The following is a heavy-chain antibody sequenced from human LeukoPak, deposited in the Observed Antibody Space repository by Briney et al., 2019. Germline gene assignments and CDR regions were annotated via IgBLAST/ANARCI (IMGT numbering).Heavy chain of an antibody. D-gene: IGHD6-13*01. Sequence: GGSLRLSCAASGFTFSDHYMDWVRQAPGKGLEWVSAISGSGGSTYYADSVKGRFTISRDNAKNTLYLQMNSLRAEDTAVYYCARDHAGAAAGPLSAFDIWGQGTMVTVSS. V-gene: IGHV3-23*01. CDR3: ARDHAGAAAGPLSAFDI. CDR2: ISGSGGST. CDR1: GFTFSDHY. J-gene: IGHJ3*02.